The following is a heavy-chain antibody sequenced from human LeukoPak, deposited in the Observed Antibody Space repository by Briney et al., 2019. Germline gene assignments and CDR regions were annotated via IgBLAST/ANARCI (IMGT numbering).Heavy chain of an antibody. V-gene: IGHV1-2*02. CDR2: INPNTGGT. Sequence: ASVKVSCKTSGYRFTGFYIHWVRQAPGHGLEWMGWINPNTGGTNSALKFQGRVTLTTDTSISAAYMDLRSLTSDDTAVYYFAREADFNGSGRGDSWGEGTLVIVSS. D-gene: IGHD2-8*01. CDR1: GYRFTGFY. J-gene: IGHJ4*02. CDR3: AREADFNGSGRGDS.